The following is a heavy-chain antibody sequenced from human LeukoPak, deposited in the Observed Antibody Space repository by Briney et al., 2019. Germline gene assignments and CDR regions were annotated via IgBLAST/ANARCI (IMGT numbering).Heavy chain of an antibody. CDR2: ISGSGGST. J-gene: IGHJ4*02. V-gene: IGHV3-23*01. D-gene: IGHD3-3*01. Sequence: GGSLRLSCAASGFTFSSYAMSWVRQAPGKGLEWVSAISGSGGSTYYADSVKGRFTISRDNSKNTLYLQMNSLRAEDTAVYYCAKGDALNDFWSGCDYWGQGTLVTVSS. CDR1: GFTFSSYA. CDR3: AKGDALNDFWSGCDY.